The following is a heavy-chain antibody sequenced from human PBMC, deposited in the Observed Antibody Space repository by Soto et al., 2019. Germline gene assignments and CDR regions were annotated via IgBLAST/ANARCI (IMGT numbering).Heavy chain of an antibody. D-gene: IGHD6-13*01. CDR1: GHTFTSYG. Sequence: ASVKVSCKASGHTFTSYGISWVRQAPGQGLEWMGWISAFKGNTNYAQKLQGRVTMTTDTSTRTAYMELRSLRSDDTAVYYCARGGSSRYGVDSWGQGTLVTVSS. J-gene: IGHJ4*02. V-gene: IGHV1-18*01. CDR2: ISAFKGNT. CDR3: ARGGSSRYGVDS.